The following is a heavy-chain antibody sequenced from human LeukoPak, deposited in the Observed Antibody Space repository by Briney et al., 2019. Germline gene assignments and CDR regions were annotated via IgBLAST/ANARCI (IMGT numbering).Heavy chain of an antibody. Sequence: PGGSLRLSCAASTFTFSRYWMHWVRQAPGKRLVWVSRINSDGTNTYYADSVKGRFTISRDNTKNTLYLQMNSLRTEDTAVYYCARDRAAFGVVQVGYWGQGTLVTVSS. D-gene: IGHD3-3*01. J-gene: IGHJ4*02. CDR2: INSDGTNT. V-gene: IGHV3-74*01. CDR3: ARDRAAFGVVQVGY. CDR1: TFTFSRYW.